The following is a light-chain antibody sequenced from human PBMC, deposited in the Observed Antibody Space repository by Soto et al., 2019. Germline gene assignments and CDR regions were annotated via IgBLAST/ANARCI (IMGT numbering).Light chain of an antibody. CDR3: QQYNDYPYT. CDR2: DAS. Sequence: DIQVTQSPSTLSASVGDRVIIACRASQTADKWVAWYQQKPGKAPNVLIYDASRLESGVPSRFSGSGSGTLFTLTISNLQPDDFATYYCQQYNDYPYTVGQGTKVEL. CDR1: QTADKW. V-gene: IGKV1-5*01. J-gene: IGKJ2*01.